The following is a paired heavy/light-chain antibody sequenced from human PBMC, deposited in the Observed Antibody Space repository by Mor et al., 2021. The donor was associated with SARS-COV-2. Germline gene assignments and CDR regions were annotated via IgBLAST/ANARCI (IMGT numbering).Heavy chain of an antibody. CDR2: VYYSGRT. CDR3: ARHWKVGDLPDYFDY. D-gene: IGHD3-16*01. J-gene: IGHJ4*02. CDR1: GASITSNDYY. V-gene: IGHV4-39*01. Sequence: QLQLQESGPGLVKPSETLSLTCTVSGASITSNDYYWGWIRQPPGKGLEWVGSVYYSGRTFYRPSLKSRITMSVDTSKSQLSLKLNSVTAADTAVYYCARHWKVGDLPDYFDYWGQGTLVTVSS.
Light chain of an antibody. CDR1: QSVSGN. J-gene: IGKJ2*01. CDR3: QQYNNWPPYT. CDR2: GAS. Sequence: EIVMTQSPATLSVSPGERATLSCRAGQSVSGNLAWYQQKPGQAPRLLIYGASTRATGIPARFSGSGSGTEFTLTISSLQSEDFAVYYCQQYNNWPPYTFGQGTKLEIK. V-gene: IGKV3-15*01.